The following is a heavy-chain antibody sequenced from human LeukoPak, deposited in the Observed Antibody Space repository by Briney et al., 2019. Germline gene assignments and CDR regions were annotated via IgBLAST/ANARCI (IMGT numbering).Heavy chain of an antibody. CDR3: ARRGNYYDSSGYYYFDY. V-gene: IGHV4-61*08. CDR2: IYYSGST. Sequence: PSETLSLTCTVSGGSISSGGYYWSWIRQPPGKGLEWIGYIYYSGSTNYNPSLKSRVTISVDTSKNQFSLKLSSVTAADTAVYYCARRGNYYDSSGYYYFDYWGQGTLVTVSS. J-gene: IGHJ4*02. D-gene: IGHD3-22*01. CDR1: GGSISSGGYY.